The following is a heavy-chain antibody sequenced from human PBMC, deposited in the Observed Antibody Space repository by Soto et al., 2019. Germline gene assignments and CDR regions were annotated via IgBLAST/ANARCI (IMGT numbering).Heavy chain of an antibody. CDR1: GDSVSSNSAA. CDR2: TYSRSRWYN. Sequence: SQTLSLTCAISGDSVSSNSAAWNWIRQSPSRGLEWLGRTYSRSRWYNDYAVSVKSRITINPDTSKNQFSLQLNSVTPEDTAAYFCARAWGYSYNNFDYWGPGTLVTVSS. V-gene: IGHV6-1*01. J-gene: IGHJ4*02. D-gene: IGHD5-18*01. CDR3: ARAWGYSYNNFDY.